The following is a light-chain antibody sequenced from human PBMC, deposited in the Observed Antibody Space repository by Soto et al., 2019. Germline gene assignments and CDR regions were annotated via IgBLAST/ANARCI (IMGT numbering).Light chain of an antibody. CDR1: STDVGGYNY. V-gene: IGLV2-14*01. CDR2: EVT. Sequence: QSALTQPASVSGSPGQSITISCTGTSTDVGGYNYVSWYQQFPGKAPKRMIYEVTNRPSGLSNRFSGTKSGNTASLTSSRLQAEDEADYYCGSYTTSQVIFGGGTKLTVL. J-gene: IGLJ2*01. CDR3: GSYTTSQVI.